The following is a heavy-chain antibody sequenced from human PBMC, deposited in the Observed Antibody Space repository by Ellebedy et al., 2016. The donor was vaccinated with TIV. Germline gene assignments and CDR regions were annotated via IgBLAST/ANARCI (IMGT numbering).Heavy chain of an antibody. V-gene: IGHV3-23*02. CDR1: GFSVSNYA. CDR2: ISTSGTAT. D-gene: IGHD6-13*01. J-gene: IGHJ4*02. Sequence: GGSLRLSCVASGFSVSNYAMNWVRQVPGKGLEWVGTISTSGTATHYVDSVRGRFTISRDDSKNTLYLQMNSLKIEDTAVYYCTTGTPAAGTDDYWGQGTLVTVSS. CDR3: TTGTPAAGTDDY.